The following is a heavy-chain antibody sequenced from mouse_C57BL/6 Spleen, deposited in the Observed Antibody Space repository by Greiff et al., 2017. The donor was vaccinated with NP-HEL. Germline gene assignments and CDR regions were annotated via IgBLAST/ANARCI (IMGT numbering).Heavy chain of an antibody. CDR2: IYPGDGDT. CDR1: GYAFSSYW. CDR3: ATYYDYGGFAY. V-gene: IGHV1-80*01. D-gene: IGHD2-4*01. Sequence: VKLVESGAELVKPGASVKISCKASGYAFSSYWMNWVKQRPGKGLEWIGQIYPGDGDTNYNGKFKGKATLTADKSSSTAYMQLSSLTSEDSAVYFCATYYDYGGFAYWGQGTLVTVSA. J-gene: IGHJ3*01.